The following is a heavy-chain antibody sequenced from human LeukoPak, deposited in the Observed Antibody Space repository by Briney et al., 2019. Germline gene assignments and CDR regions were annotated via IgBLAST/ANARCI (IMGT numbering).Heavy chain of an antibody. J-gene: IGHJ4*02. CDR1: GYRFISSG. Sequence: ASVEVSCKASGYRFISSGINWVRQAPGQGPEWMGWISGDNGNTHYAQRFQGRVTMTTDTSTDTAYMELRSLTSDDTAVYYCARDDCINGVCYVGDSWGQGTLVTVSS. CDR2: ISGDNGNT. D-gene: IGHD2-8*01. V-gene: IGHV1-18*01. CDR3: ARDDCINGVCYVGDS.